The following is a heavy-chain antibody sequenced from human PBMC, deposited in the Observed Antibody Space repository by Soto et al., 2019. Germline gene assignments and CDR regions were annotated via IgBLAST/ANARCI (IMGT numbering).Heavy chain of an antibody. V-gene: IGHV3-23*01. CDR2: ISDSGGTT. J-gene: IGHJ4*02. Sequence: EVQLLESGGGLVQPGGSLRLSCSVSGFSFSNQAMSWVRQAPGKGLEWVSGISDSGGTTYYADSMEGRFTISRDNSRNTLYLQMNSLRAEDTAIYYCASDPRGPYYWGQGTLVTVSS. D-gene: IGHD2-21*01. CDR1: GFSFSNQA. CDR3: ASDPRGPYY.